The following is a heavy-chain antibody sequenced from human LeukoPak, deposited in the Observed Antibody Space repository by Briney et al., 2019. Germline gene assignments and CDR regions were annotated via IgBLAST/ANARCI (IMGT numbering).Heavy chain of an antibody. D-gene: IGHD3-10*01. Sequence: GGSLRLSCEASGFTFSSYEMNWVRQAPGKGLEWVSYISSSGSTVFYADSVKGRFTISRDNAKNSLYLQMNSLRAEDTAVYYCATYYYASGSSDWGQGTLVTVSS. CDR2: ISSSGSTV. CDR1: GFTFSSYE. CDR3: ATYYYASGSSD. J-gene: IGHJ4*02. V-gene: IGHV3-48*03.